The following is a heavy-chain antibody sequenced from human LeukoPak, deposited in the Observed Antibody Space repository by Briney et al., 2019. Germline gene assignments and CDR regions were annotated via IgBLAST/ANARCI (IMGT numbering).Heavy chain of an antibody. CDR1: GFTFSSYS. J-gene: IGHJ5*02. Sequence: GGSLRLSCAASGFTFSSYSMNWVRQAPGKGLEWVSSISSSSSYIYYADSVKGRFTISRDNAKNSLYLQMNSLRAEDTAVYYCARGRPLGYCSGGSCYPWFDRWGQGTLVTVSS. D-gene: IGHD2-15*01. CDR3: ARGRPLGYCSGGSCYPWFDR. CDR2: ISSSSSYI. V-gene: IGHV3-21*01.